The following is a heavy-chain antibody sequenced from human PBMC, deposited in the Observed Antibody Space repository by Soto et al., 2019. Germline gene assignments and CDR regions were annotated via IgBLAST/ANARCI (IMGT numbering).Heavy chain of an antibody. CDR1: GFTFSSYA. V-gene: IGHV3-23*01. CDR3: AKERGGVGGYSGYDVYKNNWFDP. D-gene: IGHD5-12*01. Sequence: GGSLRLSCAASGFTFSSYAMSWVRQAPGKGLEWVSAISGSGGSTYYADSVKGRFTISRDNSKNTLYLQMNSLRAEDTAVYYCAKERGGVGGYSGYDVYKNNWFDPWGQGTLVTVSS. CDR2: ISGSGGST. J-gene: IGHJ5*02.